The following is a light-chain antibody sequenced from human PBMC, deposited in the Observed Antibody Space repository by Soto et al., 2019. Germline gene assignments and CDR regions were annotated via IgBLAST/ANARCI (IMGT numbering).Light chain of an antibody. V-gene: IGLV2-11*01. CDR1: SSDVGGYNY. Sequence: QSVLTQRRSVSGSPGQSVTISCTGTSSDVGGYNYVSWYQHHPGKAPKLIIYDVYKWPSGVPDRFSGFKSGNTASLTISGLQADDEAIYYCCSYTVRYSFVFGGGTKVTVL. J-gene: IGLJ1*01. CDR2: DVY. CDR3: CSYTVRYSFV.